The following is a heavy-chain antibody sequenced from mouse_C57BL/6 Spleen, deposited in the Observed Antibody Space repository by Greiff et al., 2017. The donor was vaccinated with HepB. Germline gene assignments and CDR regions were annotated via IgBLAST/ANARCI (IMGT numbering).Heavy chain of an antibody. Sequence: EVKVVESGGGLVQPKGSLKLSCAASGFSFNTYAMNWVRQAPGKGLEWVARIRSKSNNYATYYADSVKDRFTISRDDSESMLYLQMNNLKTEDTAMYYCVRDYDVGFAYWGQGTLVTVSA. CDR1: GFSFNTYA. J-gene: IGHJ3*01. D-gene: IGHD2-4*01. CDR2: IRSKSNNYAT. CDR3: VRDYDVGFAY. V-gene: IGHV10-1*01.